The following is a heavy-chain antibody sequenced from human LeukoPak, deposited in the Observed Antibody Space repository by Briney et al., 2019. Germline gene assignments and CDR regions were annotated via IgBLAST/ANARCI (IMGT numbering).Heavy chain of an antibody. CDR3: AKENWNDGSYFDY. J-gene: IGHJ4*02. D-gene: IGHD1-1*01. Sequence: PGGSLRLSCAASGFTFSSYWMSWVRQAPGKGLEWVANIKQDGSEKYYVDSVKGRFTISRDNSKNTLYLQMNSLRAEDTAVYYCAKENWNDGSYFDYWGQGTLVTVSS. CDR2: IKQDGSEK. CDR1: GFTFSSYW. V-gene: IGHV3-7*03.